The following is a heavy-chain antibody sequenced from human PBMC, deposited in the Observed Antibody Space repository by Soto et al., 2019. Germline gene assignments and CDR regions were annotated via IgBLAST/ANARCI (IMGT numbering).Heavy chain of an antibody. J-gene: IGHJ5*02. D-gene: IGHD6-6*01. V-gene: IGHV4-30-4*01. CDR1: GGSISSGDYY. CDR2: IYHSGST. Sequence: QVQLQESGPGLVKPSQTLSLTCTVSGGSISSGDYYWSWIRQPPGKGLEWIGYIYHSGSTYYNPSLKSRVTISVDTSKNQFSLKLSSVTAADTAVYYCPRERPDGARLDPWVQGTLVTVSS. CDR3: PRERPDGARLDP.